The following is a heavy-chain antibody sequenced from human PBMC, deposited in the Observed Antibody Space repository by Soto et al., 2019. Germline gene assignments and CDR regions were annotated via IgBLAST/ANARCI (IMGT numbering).Heavy chain of an antibody. J-gene: IGHJ5*02. CDR2: ISTYNGNT. D-gene: IGHD3-22*01. CDR3: ARGPMDYHDNSGNYFLDS. Sequence: QVQLVQSGAEVKKPGASVKVSCKVSGYSFITYGVSWVRQAPGQGLDWMGWISTYNGNTKYAERLQGRVTMTTDTTMSTAYMELRSLRSDDTAVYYCARGPMDYHDNSGNYFLDSWGQGTLVTVSS. V-gene: IGHV1-18*01. CDR1: GYSFITYG.